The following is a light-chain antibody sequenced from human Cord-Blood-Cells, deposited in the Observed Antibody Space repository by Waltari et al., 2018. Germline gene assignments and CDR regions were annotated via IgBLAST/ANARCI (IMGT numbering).Light chain of an antibody. CDR2: AAS. J-gene: IGKJ2*03. CDR1: QSISSY. V-gene: IGKV1-39*01. CDR3: QQSYSTHRS. Sequence: DIQMTQSPSSLSASVGDRVTITCRASQSISSYLNWYQQKPGKAPKLLIYAASSLQSGVPSRFNCSGSGTDFTLTSSSLQPEDFATYYCQQSYSTHRSFGQGTKLEIK.